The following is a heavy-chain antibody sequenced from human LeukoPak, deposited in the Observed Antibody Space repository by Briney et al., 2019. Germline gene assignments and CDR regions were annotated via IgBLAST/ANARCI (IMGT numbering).Heavy chain of an antibody. D-gene: IGHD1-1*01. Sequence: ASVKVSCKASGYTFTGYYMHWVRQAPGQGLEWMGWINPNSGGTNYAQKFQGRVTMTRDTSISTAYMELSRLRSDDTAVCYCARDVDTGSLFDYWGQGTLVTVSS. CDR3: ARDVDTGSLFDY. CDR1: GYTFTGYY. J-gene: IGHJ4*02. CDR2: INPNSGGT. V-gene: IGHV1-2*02.